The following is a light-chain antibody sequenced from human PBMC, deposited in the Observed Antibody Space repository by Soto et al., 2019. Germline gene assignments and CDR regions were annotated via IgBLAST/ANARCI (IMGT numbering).Light chain of an antibody. V-gene: IGLV2-23*01. CDR1: SSDVGSYNL. CDR3: CSSAGSSLYV. Sequence: QSALTQPASVSGSPGQSIAISCTGTSSDVGSYNLVSWYQRHPGKAPKLMIYEGTKRPSGVSNRFSGSKSGNTASLTISGLQAEDEADYYCCSSAGSSLYVFGSGTKVTVL. CDR2: EGT. J-gene: IGLJ1*01.